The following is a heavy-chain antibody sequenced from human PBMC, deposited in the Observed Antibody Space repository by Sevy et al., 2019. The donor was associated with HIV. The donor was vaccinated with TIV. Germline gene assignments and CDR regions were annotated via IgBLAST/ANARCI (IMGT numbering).Heavy chain of an antibody. J-gene: IGHJ4*02. V-gene: IGHV3-30-3*01. CDR2: ISYDGNNK. D-gene: IGHD2-15*01. Sequence: GGSLRLSCAASGFTFSSYAMHWVRQAPGKGLEWVAVISYDGNNKYYADSVKGRFTISRDNSKNTLYLQMNSLRAEDTAVYYCARGVVVAADFDYWGQGTLVTVSS. CDR1: GFTFSSYA. CDR3: ARGVVVAADFDY.